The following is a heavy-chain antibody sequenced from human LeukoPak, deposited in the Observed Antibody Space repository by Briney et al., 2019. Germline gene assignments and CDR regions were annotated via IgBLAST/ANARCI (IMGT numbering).Heavy chain of an antibody. V-gene: IGHV4-59*01. D-gene: IGHD1-26*01. Sequence: SETLSLTCTVSGGSISNYYWNWIRQPPGEGLEWIGYIYYTGSTSYNPSLKSRVTMSLDASKNQFSLELNSVTPADTAVYYCARGGNYWPQWWFDPWGRGTLVGVSS. CDR1: GGSISNYY. J-gene: IGHJ5*02. CDR2: IYYTGST. CDR3: ARGGNYWPQWWFDP.